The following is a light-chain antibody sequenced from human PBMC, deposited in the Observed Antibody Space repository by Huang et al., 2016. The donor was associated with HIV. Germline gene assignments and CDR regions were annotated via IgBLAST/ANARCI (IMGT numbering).Light chain of an antibody. CDR1: QTVTGW. Sequence: DIQMTQSPSTLSASVGDRITITFRASQTVTGWLAWYQQEPGKAPKVLIFQASNLGSGVPPRCIGSGSGAEVTLTSADLQPDDFATYYCQQYNTYPWTFGQETKVDIQ. V-gene: IGKV1-5*03. CDR2: QAS. CDR3: QQYNTYPWT. J-gene: IGKJ1*01.